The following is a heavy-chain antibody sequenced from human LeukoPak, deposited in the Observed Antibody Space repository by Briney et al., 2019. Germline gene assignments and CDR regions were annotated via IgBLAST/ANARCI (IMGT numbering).Heavy chain of an antibody. J-gene: IGHJ4*02. CDR1: GGTFSSYA. Sequence: WASVKVSFTASGGTFSSYAISWVRQAPGQGLEWMGGIIPIFGTASYAQKFQGRVTITADESTSTAYMELSSLRSEDTAVYYCARSNSDYCSGGSCYQLAYYFDYWGQGTLVTVSS. V-gene: IGHV1-69*13. CDR3: ARSNSDYCSGGSCYQLAYYFDY. D-gene: IGHD2-15*01. CDR2: IIPIFGTA.